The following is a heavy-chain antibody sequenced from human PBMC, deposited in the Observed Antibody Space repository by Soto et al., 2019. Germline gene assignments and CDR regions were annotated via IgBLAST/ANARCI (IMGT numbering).Heavy chain of an antibody. CDR1: GYTFITYG. D-gene: IGHD3-22*01. CDR2: IRTYNGNT. Sequence: ASVKVSCKASGYTFITYGVSWVRQAPGQGLDWLGWIRTYNGNTRYAERLQGRVTMTTDTTTNTAYMELRNLRSDDTAVYYCARGPTDYYDNSANYFLDYWGQGTLVTVSS. J-gene: IGHJ4*02. V-gene: IGHV1-18*01. CDR3: ARGPTDYYDNSANYFLDY.